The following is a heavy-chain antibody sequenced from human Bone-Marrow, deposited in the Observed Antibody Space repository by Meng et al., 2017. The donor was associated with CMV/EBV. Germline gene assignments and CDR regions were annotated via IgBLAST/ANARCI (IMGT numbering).Heavy chain of an antibody. CDR3: ARARYYFDY. V-gene: IGHV4-39*07. Sequence: SETLSLTCTVSGGSISSSSYYWGWIRQPPGKGLEWIGSIYYSGSTYYNPSLKSRITISVDTSKNQFSLKLSSVTAADTAVYYCARARYYFDYWGQGTLVTVSS. CDR2: IYYSGST. CDR1: GGSISSSSYY. J-gene: IGHJ4*02.